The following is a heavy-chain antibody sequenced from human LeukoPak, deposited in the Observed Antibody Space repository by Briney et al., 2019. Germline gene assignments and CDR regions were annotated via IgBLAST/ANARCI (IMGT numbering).Heavy chain of an antibody. CDR3: ARGCSSGWCLDF. Sequence: GGSLRLSCAASGFSFSNYEMNWVRQAPGKGLEWVSYISSGGSTIYYADSVKGRFTISRDNARNSLYLQMNSLRDGDTAVYYCARGCSSGWCLDFWGQGTLVTVSS. V-gene: IGHV3-48*03. CDR2: ISSGGSTI. D-gene: IGHD6-19*01. CDR1: GFSFSNYE. J-gene: IGHJ4*02.